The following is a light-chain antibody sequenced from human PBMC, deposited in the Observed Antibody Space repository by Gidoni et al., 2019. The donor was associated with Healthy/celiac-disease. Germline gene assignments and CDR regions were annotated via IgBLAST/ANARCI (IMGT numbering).Light chain of an antibody. CDR3: AAWDDSLNGSV. CDR2: SNN. V-gene: IGLV1-44*01. CDR1: SSNIGGNT. Sequence: QSVLTQPPSASGTPVQRASISCSGSSSNIGGNTVNWYQQLPGTAPKLLIYSNNQRPSGVPDRFSGSKSGTSASLAISGLQSEDEADYYCAAWDDSLNGSVFGTGTKVTVL. J-gene: IGLJ1*01.